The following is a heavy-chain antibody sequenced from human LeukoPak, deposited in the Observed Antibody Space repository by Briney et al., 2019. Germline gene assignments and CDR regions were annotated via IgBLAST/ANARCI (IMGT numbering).Heavy chain of an antibody. J-gene: IGHJ5*02. Sequence: ASVKVSCKASGYTSTGYYMHWVRQAPGQGLEWMGWINPNSGGTNYAQKFQGRVTMTRDTSISTAYMELSRLRSDDTAVYYCARGKELLWFGEYLENWFDPWGQGTLVTVSS. CDR1: GYTSTGYY. CDR2: INPNSGGT. V-gene: IGHV1-2*02. CDR3: ARGKELLWFGEYLENWFDP. D-gene: IGHD3-10*01.